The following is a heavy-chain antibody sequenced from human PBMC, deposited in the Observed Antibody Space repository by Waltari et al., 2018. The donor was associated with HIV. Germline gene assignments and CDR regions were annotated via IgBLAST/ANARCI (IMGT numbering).Heavy chain of an antibody. CDR1: GFTPYA. J-gene: IGHJ4*02. V-gene: IGHV3-30*04. D-gene: IGHD3-9*01. CDR2: ISYDGSYK. CDR3: AKIGTIFGWWKYYFDS. Sequence: QAQLAQSGGRVVQPGTSLRLSCEDSGFTPYAMHWVRQAPGKGLEWVAFISYDGSYKYYTESLKGRFTISRDNSEKLVFLQMDSLSPEDTAVYYCAKIGTIFGWWKYYFDSWGQGTLVTVSS.